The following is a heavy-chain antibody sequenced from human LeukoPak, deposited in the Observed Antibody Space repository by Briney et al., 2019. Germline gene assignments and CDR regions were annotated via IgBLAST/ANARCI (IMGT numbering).Heavy chain of an antibody. CDR3: ATRYYYDSSGRFDY. Sequence: ASVKVSCKASGGTFSSYAISWVRRATGQGLEWMGWMNPNSGNTGYAQKFQGRVTMTRNTSISTAYMELSSLRSEDTAVYYCATRYYYDSSGRFDYWGQGTLVTVSS. D-gene: IGHD3-22*01. V-gene: IGHV1-8*02. CDR1: GGTFSSYA. CDR2: MNPNSGNT. J-gene: IGHJ4*02.